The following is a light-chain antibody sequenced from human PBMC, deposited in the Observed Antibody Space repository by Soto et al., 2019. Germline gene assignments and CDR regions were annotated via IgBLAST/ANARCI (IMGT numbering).Light chain of an antibody. V-gene: IGLV3-1*01. CDR2: QDI. CDR1: NLGDEY. J-gene: IGLJ2*01. CDR3: QAWDGSAVL. Sequence: SYELTQPPSVSVSPGQTASITCSGDNLGDEYASWYQQKPGQSPVLVIYQDIKRPSGIPERFSGSNSGNTATLTISGTQTMDEADYYCQAWDGSAVLFGGGTKLTVL.